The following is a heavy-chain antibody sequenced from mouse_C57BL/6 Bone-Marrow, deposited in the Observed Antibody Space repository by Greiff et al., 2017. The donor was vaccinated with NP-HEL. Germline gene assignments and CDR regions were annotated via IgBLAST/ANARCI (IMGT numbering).Heavy chain of an antibody. V-gene: IGHV1-81*01. CDR3: ATDGSSYDWYFDV. Sequence: VKLMESGAELARPGASVKLSCKASGYTFTSYGISWVKQRTGQGLEWIGEIYPRSGNTYYNEKFKGKATLTADKSSSTAYMELRSLTSEDSAVYFCATDGSSYDWYFDVWGTGTTVTVSS. CDR1: GYTFTSYG. J-gene: IGHJ1*03. CDR2: IYPRSGNT. D-gene: IGHD1-1*01.